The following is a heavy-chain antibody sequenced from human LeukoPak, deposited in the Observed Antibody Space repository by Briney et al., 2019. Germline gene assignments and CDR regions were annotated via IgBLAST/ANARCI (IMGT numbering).Heavy chain of an antibody. D-gene: IGHD2-8*02. V-gene: IGHV4-30-4*08. Sequence: SQTLSLTCTVSGGSISSGDYYWSWVRQPPGKGLEWIGYIYYSGSTYYNPSLKSRVTISVDTSKNQFSLKLSSVTVADTAVYYCARALTDGAFDIWGQGTMVAVSS. CDR1: GGSISSGDYY. J-gene: IGHJ3*02. CDR2: IYYSGST. CDR3: ARALTDGAFDI.